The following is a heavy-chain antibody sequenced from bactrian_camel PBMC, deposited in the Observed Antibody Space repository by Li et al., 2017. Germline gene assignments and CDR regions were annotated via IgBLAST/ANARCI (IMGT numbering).Heavy chain of an antibody. CDR2: INPHGVA. J-gene: IGHJ4*01. CDR1: GFSFTTYT. CDR3: ATFPESGTLMI. Sequence: HVQLVESGGDLVQPGGSLRLSCTASGFSFTTYTMTWVRQAPGKGLEWVSGINPHGVAYYADSVKGRFTISRDTAKNTLDLQMNSLKSEDTALYYCATFPESGTLMIWGQGTQVTVS. D-gene: IGHD2*01. V-gene: IGHV3S6*01.